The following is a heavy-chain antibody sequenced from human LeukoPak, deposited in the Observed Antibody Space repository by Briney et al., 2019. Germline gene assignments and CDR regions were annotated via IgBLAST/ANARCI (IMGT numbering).Heavy chain of an antibody. V-gene: IGHV3-15*07. D-gene: IGHD6-19*01. CDR2: IKSKTDGGTT. Sequence: PGGSLRLSCAASGFTFSNAWMNWVRQAPGKWLEWVGRIKSKTDGGTTDYAAPVKGRFTISRDDSKNTLYLQMNSLKTEDTAVYYCTTRSLAVAGTDYWGQGTLVTVSS. J-gene: IGHJ4*02. CDR1: GFTFSNAW. CDR3: TTRSLAVAGTDY.